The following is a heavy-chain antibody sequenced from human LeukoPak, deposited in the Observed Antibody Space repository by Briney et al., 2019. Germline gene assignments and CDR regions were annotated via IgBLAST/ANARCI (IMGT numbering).Heavy chain of an antibody. J-gene: IGHJ5*02. CDR1: GYTLTELS. Sequence: GASVKVSCKVSGYTLTELSMHWVRQAPGKGLEWMGGFDPEDGETIYAQKFQGRVTMTEDTSTDTAYMELRSLRSDDTAVYYCARDYRTPVVPAAIVNWFDPWGQGTLVTVSS. CDR2: FDPEDGET. D-gene: IGHD2-2*02. CDR3: ARDYRTPVVPAAIVNWFDP. V-gene: IGHV1-24*01.